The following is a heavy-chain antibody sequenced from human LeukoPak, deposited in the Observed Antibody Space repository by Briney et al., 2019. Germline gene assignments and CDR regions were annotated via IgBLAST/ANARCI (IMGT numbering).Heavy chain of an antibody. V-gene: IGHV1-46*01. CDR2: INPTAGNT. CDR1: GYSFTNYY. D-gene: IGHD1-26*01. Sequence: ASVKVSCKASGYSFTNYYIHWVRQAPGQGLEWMGMINPTAGNTKYPQKFQGRLTMTRDMSTSTVNMELSSLRSDDTAKYYCAREILVGPIDGAFDYWGQGTLVTVSP. CDR3: AREILVGPIDGAFDY. J-gene: IGHJ4*02.